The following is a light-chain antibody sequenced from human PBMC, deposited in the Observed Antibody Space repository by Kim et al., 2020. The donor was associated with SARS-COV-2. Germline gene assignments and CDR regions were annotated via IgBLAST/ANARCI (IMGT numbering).Light chain of an antibody. CDR3: QHYGTSPFT. CDR1: QSVSSNY. J-gene: IGKJ3*01. V-gene: IGKV3-20*01. CDR2: GAS. Sequence: EIVLTQSPGTLSLSPGERATLSCRASQSVSSNYLACYQQKPGQAPRLLFYGASSRATGIPDRFSGSGSGTDFTLTISRLGPEDFAVYYCQHYGTSPFTFGPGAKVDIK.